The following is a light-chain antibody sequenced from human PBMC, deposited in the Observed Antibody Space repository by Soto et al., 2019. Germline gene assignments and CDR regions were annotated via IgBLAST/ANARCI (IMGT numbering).Light chain of an antibody. CDR2: DVN. Sequence: QSALTQPASVSGSTGESITISCTGTSSDVGGYNYVSWYQQHPGKAPKLMIYDVNTRPSGVSNRFSGSKSGNTASLTISGLQAEDEADYYCSSYTSSTSFGGGTKLTV. CDR1: SSDVGGYNY. J-gene: IGLJ2*01. CDR3: SSYTSSTS. V-gene: IGLV2-14*01.